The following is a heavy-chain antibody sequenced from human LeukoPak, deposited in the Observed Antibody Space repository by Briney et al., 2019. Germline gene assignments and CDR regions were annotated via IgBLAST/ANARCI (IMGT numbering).Heavy chain of an antibody. CDR2: INHSGST. J-gene: IGHJ4*02. D-gene: IGHD5-24*01. CDR1: GGSFSGYY. Sequence: SETLSLTCAVYGGSFSGYYWSGIRQPPGKRLEWIGEINHSGSTNYNPSLQSRVTISVDTSKNQFSLKLSSVTAADTAVYYCARDRLRDGYNYIDYWGQGTLVTVSS. CDR3: ARDRLRDGYNYIDY. V-gene: IGHV4-34*01.